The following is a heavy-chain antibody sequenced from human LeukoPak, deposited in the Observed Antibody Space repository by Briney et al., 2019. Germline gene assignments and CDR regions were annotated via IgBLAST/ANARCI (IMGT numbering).Heavy chain of an antibody. D-gene: IGHD1-14*01. Sequence: HPGGSLRLSCVASGLAFSSYAMHWVRQAPGKGLEWVAVISYDGSNKYYADSVKGRFTISRDNSKNTLYLQMNSLRAEDTAVYYCAKDAESDAFDIWGQGTMVTVSS. V-gene: IGHV3-30*04. J-gene: IGHJ3*02. CDR1: GLAFSSYA. CDR2: ISYDGSNK. CDR3: AKDAESDAFDI.